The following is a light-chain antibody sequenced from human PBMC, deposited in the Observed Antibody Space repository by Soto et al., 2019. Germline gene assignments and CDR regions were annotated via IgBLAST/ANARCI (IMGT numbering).Light chain of an antibody. CDR3: QQANSYPWK. Sequence: IQMTHSPSTLSAYVGDRVTITFRARQSISSWLAWYQQKPGKPPKLLIYDASRLESGVPSRFSGTRSGTDFTLTISSLQPEDFATYYCQQANSYPWKFGQGTKVDIK. J-gene: IGKJ1*01. CDR2: DAS. CDR1: QSISSW. V-gene: IGKV1-5*01.